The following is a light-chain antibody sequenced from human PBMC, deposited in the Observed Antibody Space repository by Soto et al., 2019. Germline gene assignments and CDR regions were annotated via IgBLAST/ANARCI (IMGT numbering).Light chain of an antibody. Sequence: EIVMTQSPATLSVSPGERATLSCRASQSVNSNLAWYQQKPGQAPRLLIYGASTRATGIPARFSGSASGTEFTLTISSLQSEDFAVYYCQQYGSSLMYTFGQGTKLEIK. CDR1: QSVNSN. CDR3: QQYGSSLMYT. J-gene: IGKJ2*01. CDR2: GAS. V-gene: IGKV3-15*01.